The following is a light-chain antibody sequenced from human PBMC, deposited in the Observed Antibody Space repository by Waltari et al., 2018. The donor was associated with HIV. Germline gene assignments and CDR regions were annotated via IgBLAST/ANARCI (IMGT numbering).Light chain of an antibody. CDR2: EVS. J-gene: IGLJ2*01. CDR3: CSYAGSSTYMV. Sequence: QSALTQPASVSGSPGQSITISCTGTSSDVVSYNLVSWYQQHPGKAPKLMICEVSKRPSGVSNRFSGSKSGNTASLTISGLQAEDEAFYYCCSYAGSSTYMVFGGGTKLTVL. V-gene: IGLV2-23*02. CDR1: SSDVVSYNL.